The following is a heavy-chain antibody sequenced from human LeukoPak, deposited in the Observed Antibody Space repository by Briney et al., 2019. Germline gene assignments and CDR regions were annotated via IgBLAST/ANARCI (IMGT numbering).Heavy chain of an antibody. D-gene: IGHD2-15*01. CDR1: GFTSSSYW. CDR2: MKEAGNEK. J-gene: IGHJ6*02. V-gene: IGHV3-7*05. CDR3: ARDWSARGNSMDV. Sequence: PGGSLTLACAGSGFTSSSYWMSWVRQAPGKGLEWVAMMKEAGNEKYYVDSVKGRFTISRDNAKNSLYLQMNSLRAEGTAVYYCARDWSARGNSMDVWGQGTTVTVSS.